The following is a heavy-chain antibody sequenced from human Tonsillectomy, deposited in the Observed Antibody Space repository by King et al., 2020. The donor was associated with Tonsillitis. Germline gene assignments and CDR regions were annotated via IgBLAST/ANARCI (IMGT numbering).Heavy chain of an antibody. CDR2: ISGSANTP. CDR1: GFTFSSYA. V-gene: IGHV3-23*04. D-gene: IGHD3-16*01. J-gene: IGHJ4*02. Sequence: VQLVESGGGLVQPGGSLRLSCAASGFTFSSYAMSWVRQAPGKGLEWVSAISGSANTPDYADSVKGRFTISRDNSKNTLYLQMNSLRAEDTAVYYCAKVSIITFGGAPPWYFDYWGQGTLVTVSS. CDR3: AKVSIITFGGAPPWYFDY.